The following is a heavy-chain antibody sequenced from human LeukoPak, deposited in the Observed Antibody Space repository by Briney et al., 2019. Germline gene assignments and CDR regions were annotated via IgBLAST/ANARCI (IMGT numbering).Heavy chain of an antibody. J-gene: IGHJ4*02. V-gene: IGHV3-33*01. D-gene: IGHD3-22*01. Sequence: GGSLRLSCAASGFTFSSYGMHWVRQAPGKGLEWVAVIWYDGSNKYYADSVKGRFTISRDNSKNTLYLQMNRLRAEDTAVYYCARDFYDSSGYSAPGDYWGQGTLVTVSS. CDR2: IWYDGSNK. CDR1: GFTFSSYG. CDR3: ARDFYDSSGYSAPGDY.